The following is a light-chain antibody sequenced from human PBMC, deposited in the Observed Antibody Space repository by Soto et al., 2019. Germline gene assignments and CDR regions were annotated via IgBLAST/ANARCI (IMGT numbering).Light chain of an antibody. CDR2: GAS. CDR3: QQSNNWPYT. V-gene: IGKV3-15*01. J-gene: IGKJ2*01. Sequence: EILMTQSPATLSVSPGERATLSCRASQSVSHNLAWYQQKPGQAPRLLFYGASTRATGIPARFSGSGSGTDCTLTISSLQSEEFAVYYCQQSNNWPYTFGQGTKLEIK. CDR1: QSVSHN.